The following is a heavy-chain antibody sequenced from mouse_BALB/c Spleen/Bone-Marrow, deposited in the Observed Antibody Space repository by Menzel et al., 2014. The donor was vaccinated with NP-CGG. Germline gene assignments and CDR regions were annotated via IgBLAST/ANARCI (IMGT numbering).Heavy chain of an antibody. Sequence: DVQLVESGAELVKPGASVKLSCTASGFNIKDTYMHWVKQRPEQGLEWIGRIDPANGNTKYDPKFQGKATITADTSSNTAYLQLSSLTSEDTAVYYCARYHYGYYFDYWGQGTTLTVSS. J-gene: IGHJ2*01. D-gene: IGHD1-2*01. CDR3: ARYHYGYYFDY. V-gene: IGHV14-3*02. CDR2: IDPANGNT. CDR1: GFNIKDTY.